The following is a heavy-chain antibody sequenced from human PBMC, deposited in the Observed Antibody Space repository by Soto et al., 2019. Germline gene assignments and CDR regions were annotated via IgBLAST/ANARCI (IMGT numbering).Heavy chain of an antibody. J-gene: IGHJ6*03. CDR2: TYYRSKWYN. Sequence: SQTLSLTCAISGDSVSSNSAAWNWIRQSPSRGLEWLGRTYYRSKWYNDYAVSVKSRITINPDTSKDQFSLQLNSVTPEDTAVYYCARDLFGYCSGGSCHTSSNYSMEVWGKGPRSPSP. CDR3: ARDLFGYCSGGSCHTSSNYSMEV. CDR1: GDSVSSNSAA. V-gene: IGHV6-1*01. D-gene: IGHD2-15*01.